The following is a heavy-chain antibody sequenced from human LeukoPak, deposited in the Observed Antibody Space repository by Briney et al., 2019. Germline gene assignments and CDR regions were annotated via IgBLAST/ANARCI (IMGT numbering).Heavy chain of an antibody. J-gene: IGHJ4*02. Sequence: SEXXXXTCTVSGGSISSYYWSWLRQPPGKGLEWIGYIYYSGSTNYNPSLKSRVTISVDTSKNQFSLKLSSVTAADTAVYYCARLPSRPYYFDYWGQGTLVTVSS. CDR1: GGSISSYY. V-gene: IGHV4-59*01. CDR2: IYYSGST. CDR3: ARLPSRPYYFDY.